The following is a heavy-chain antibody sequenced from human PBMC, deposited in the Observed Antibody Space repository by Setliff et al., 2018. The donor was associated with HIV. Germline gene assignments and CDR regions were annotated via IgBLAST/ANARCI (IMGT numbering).Heavy chain of an antibody. J-gene: IGHJ6*03. D-gene: IGHD1-1*01. CDR1: GGSISSYY. Sequence: SETLSLTCTVSGGSISSYYWSWIRQPPGKGLEWIGYIYTSGSTNYNPSLKSRVTISVDTSKNQFSLQLSSLTAADTAVYSCALGTYYYYMDVWGKGTTVTVSS. CDR3: ALGTYYYYMDV. CDR2: IYTSGST. V-gene: IGHV4-4*08.